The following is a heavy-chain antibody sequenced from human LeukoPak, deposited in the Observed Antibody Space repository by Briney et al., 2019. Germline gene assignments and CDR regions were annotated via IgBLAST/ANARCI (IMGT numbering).Heavy chain of an antibody. CDR2: IGTAGDT. Sequence: GGSLRLSCAASGFTFSSYDMHWVRQATGKGLEWVSAIGTAGDTYYPGSVKGRFTISRENAKNSLYLQMNSLRAGDTAVYYCARGGSSSTLFIDYWGQGTLVTVSS. J-gene: IGHJ4*02. CDR1: GFTFSSYD. V-gene: IGHV3-13*01. CDR3: ARGGSSSTLFIDY. D-gene: IGHD6-6*01.